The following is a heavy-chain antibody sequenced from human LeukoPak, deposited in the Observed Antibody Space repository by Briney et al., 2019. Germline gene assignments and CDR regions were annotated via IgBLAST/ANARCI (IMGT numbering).Heavy chain of an antibody. J-gene: IGHJ6*02. D-gene: IGHD3-3*01. V-gene: IGHV3-23*01. CDR3: AKTIGRDYYYYGMDV. CDR1: GFTFSSYA. CDR2: IGGSGVST. Sequence: GGSLGLSCAPSGFTFSSYAMTWVRQAPGKGLEWVSAIGGSGVSTYYADSVKGRFTISRDNSENTLYLQMNSLRAEDTAVYYCAKTIGRDYYYYGMDVWGQGTTVTVSS.